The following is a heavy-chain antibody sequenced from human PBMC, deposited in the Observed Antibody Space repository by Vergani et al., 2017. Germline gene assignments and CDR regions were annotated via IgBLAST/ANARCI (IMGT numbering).Heavy chain of an antibody. Sequence: QVQLVESGGGVVQPGTSLRLSCTTSGFLFSTYPLHWVRLAPGKVLEWVAVISYDGSRTYYADSVKGRFTVSRDNSKNTLYLQIHSLRADDTALYYCARDRRFYYDTRDYSYYFDSWGQGTLVTVSS. D-gene: IGHD3-22*01. CDR1: GFLFSTYP. V-gene: IGHV3-30-3*01. J-gene: IGHJ4*02. CDR3: ARDRRFYYDTRDYSYYFDS. CDR2: ISYDGSRT.